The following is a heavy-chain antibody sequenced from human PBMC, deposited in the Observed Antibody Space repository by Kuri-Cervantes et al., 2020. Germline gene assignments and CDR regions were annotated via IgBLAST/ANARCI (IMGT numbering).Heavy chain of an antibody. J-gene: IGHJ6*02. V-gene: IGHV1-46*01. CDR2: INPSAGST. Sequence: ASVKVSCKASGYTFTSYYMHWVRQAPGQGLEWMGIINPSAGSTSYAQKFQGRVTMTRDTSTSTVYMELSSLRSEDTAVYYCAREHSGSIRGAYYYYYGMDVWGQGTTVTVSS. D-gene: IGHD1-26*01. CDR3: AREHSGSIRGAYYYYYGMDV. CDR1: GYTFTSYY.